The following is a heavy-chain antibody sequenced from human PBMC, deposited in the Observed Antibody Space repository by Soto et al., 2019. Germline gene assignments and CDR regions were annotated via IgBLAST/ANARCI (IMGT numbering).Heavy chain of an antibody. Sequence: LCLTCAVSGGSISRGGYSWSWIRQPPGKGLEWIGYIYHSGSTYYNPSLKSRVTISVDRSKNQFSLKLSSVTAADTAVYYCARVLVAAAGIVWFDPWGQLTLFTVS. CDR2: IYHSGST. J-gene: IGHJ5*02. V-gene: IGHV4-30-2*01. CDR1: GGSISRGGYS. D-gene: IGHD6-13*01. CDR3: ARVLVAAAGIVWFDP.